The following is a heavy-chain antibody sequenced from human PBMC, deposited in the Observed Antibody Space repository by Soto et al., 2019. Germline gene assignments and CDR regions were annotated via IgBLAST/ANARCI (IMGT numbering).Heavy chain of an antibody. CDR3: ASEFYGDYWGACYI. V-gene: IGHV3-21*01. Sequence: EVQLVESGGGLVKPGGSLRLSCAAYGFTFSSYSMNWVRQAPGKGLEWVSSMSSSSSYIYYADSVKGRFTISRDNAMHSLYLQRNCVRADYTAGYYCASEFYGDYWGACYIWGQGTMVTVSS. J-gene: IGHJ3*02. CDR2: MSSSSSYI. CDR1: GFTFSSYS. D-gene: IGHD4-17*01.